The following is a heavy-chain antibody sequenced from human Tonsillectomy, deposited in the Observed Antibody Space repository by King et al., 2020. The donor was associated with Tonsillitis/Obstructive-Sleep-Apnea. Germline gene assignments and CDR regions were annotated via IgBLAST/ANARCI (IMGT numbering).Heavy chain of an antibody. CDR3: ASGTVDAFDDFWSEYPDTWYDP. J-gene: IGHJ5*02. CDR2: INAGKGNT. V-gene: IGHV1-3*01. D-gene: IGHD3-3*01. Sequence: QLVQSGAEVKKPGASVKVSCKASGDTFTSDAMHGVRQAPGQRLEWMGWINAGKGNTKYSQKFRGRVTITRETSASTAYMELSSLRSEDTPVYYCASGTVDAFDDFWSEYPDTWYDPWRQAPLATVSS. CDR1: GDTFTSDA.